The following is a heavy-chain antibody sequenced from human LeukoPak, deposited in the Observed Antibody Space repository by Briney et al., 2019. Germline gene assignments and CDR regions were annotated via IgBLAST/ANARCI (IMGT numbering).Heavy chain of an antibody. CDR2: INHSGST. V-gene: IGHV4-34*01. J-gene: IGHJ4*02. CDR1: GGSFSGYY. Sequence: PSETLSLTCAVYGGSFSGYYWSWIRQPPGKGLEWIGEINHSGSTNYNPSLESRVTISVDTSKNQFSLKLSSVTAADTAVYYCARGRRIAAADSYYFDYWGQGTLVTVSS. CDR3: ARGRRIAAADSYYFDY. D-gene: IGHD6-13*01.